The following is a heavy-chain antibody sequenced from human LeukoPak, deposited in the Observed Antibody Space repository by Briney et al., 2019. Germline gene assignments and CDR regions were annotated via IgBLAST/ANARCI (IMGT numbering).Heavy chain of an antibody. CDR1: GGSISSYY. D-gene: IGHD6-6*01. CDR2: IYYSGST. Sequence: PSETLSLTCTVSGGSISSYYWSWIRQPPGKGLEWIGYIYYSGSTNYNPSLKSRVTISVDTSKNQFSLKLSSVTAADTAVYYCARPEYSSSYYYGMDVWGQGTTVTVSS. CDR3: ARPEYSSSYYYGMDV. J-gene: IGHJ6*02. V-gene: IGHV4-59*12.